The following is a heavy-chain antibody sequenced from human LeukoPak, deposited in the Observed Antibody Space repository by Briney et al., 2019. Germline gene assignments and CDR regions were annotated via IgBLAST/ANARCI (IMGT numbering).Heavy chain of an antibody. CDR2: VSGSGGIT. CDR3: AKTTAGNSSGRYPGWPVDY. V-gene: IGHV3-23*01. CDR1: GFTFNSYA. D-gene: IGHD6-19*01. J-gene: IGHJ4*02. Sequence: PGGSLRLSCAASGFTFNSYAMTRVRQAPGKGLEWVSHVSGSGGITYYADSVKGRFTISRDNSKNTLYLQMNSLRVEDTAVYYCAKTTAGNSSGRYPGWPVDYWGQGTLVTVSS.